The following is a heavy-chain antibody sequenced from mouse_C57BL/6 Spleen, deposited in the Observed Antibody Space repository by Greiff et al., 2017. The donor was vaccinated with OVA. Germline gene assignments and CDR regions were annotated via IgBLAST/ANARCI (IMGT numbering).Heavy chain of an antibody. D-gene: IGHD1-1*01. CDR1: GYTFTSYW. CDR3: ALLRFLDY. CDR2: IDPSDSYT. V-gene: IGHV1-50*01. J-gene: IGHJ2*01. Sequence: QVQLQQPGAELVKPGASVKLSCKASGYTFTSYWMQWVKQRPGQGLEWIGEIDPSDSYTNYNQKFKGKATLTVDTSSSTAYMQLSSLTSEDSAVYYCALLRFLDYWGQGTTLTVSS.